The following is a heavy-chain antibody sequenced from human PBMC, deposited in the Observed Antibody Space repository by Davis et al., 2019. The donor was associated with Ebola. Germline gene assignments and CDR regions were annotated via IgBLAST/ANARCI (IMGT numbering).Heavy chain of an antibody. CDR1: GFTFSSYW. CDR3: ARMYYDFWSGSYGMDV. CDR2: INSDGSST. V-gene: IGHV3-74*01. Sequence: PGGSLRLSCAASGFTFSSYWMHWVRHAPGKGLVWVSRINSDGSSTSYADSVKGRFTISRDNAKNTLYLQMKSLRAEDTAVYYCARMYYDFWSGSYGMDVWGQGTTVTVSS. J-gene: IGHJ6*02. D-gene: IGHD3-3*01.